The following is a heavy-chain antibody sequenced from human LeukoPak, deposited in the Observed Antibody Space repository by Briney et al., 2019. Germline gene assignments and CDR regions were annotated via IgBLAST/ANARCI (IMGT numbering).Heavy chain of an antibody. J-gene: IGHJ6*02. V-gene: IGHV3-30*18. D-gene: IGHD3-10*01. CDR2: ISYGGSNK. CDR1: GFTFSSYG. Sequence: GGSLRLSCAASGFTFSSYGMHWVRQAPGKGLEWVAVISYGGSNKYYADSVKGRFTISRDNSKNTLYLQMNSLRAEDTAVYYCAKDLDTMVRGALGGDVWGQGTTVTVSS. CDR3: AKDLDTMVRGALGGDV.